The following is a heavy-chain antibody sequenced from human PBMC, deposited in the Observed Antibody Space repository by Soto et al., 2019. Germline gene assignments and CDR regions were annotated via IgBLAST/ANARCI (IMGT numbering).Heavy chain of an antibody. CDR2: ISYDGSNK. V-gene: IGHV3-30*18. CDR3: AKDAVGVITFGGVIV. Sequence: PGGSLRLSCAASGFTFSSYGMHWVRQAPGKGLEWVAVISYDGSNKYYADSVKGRFTISRDNSKNTLYLQMNSLRAEDTAVYYCAKDAVGVITFGGVIVWGQGTLVTVSS. CDR1: GFTFSSYG. J-gene: IGHJ4*02. D-gene: IGHD3-16*02.